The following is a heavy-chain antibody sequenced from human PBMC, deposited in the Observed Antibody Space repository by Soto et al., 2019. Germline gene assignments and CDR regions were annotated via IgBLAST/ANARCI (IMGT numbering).Heavy chain of an antibody. J-gene: IGHJ4*02. CDR3: ARATGSNHPFDY. D-gene: IGHD2-2*01. V-gene: IGHV3-74*01. Sequence: EVQLVESGGGLVQPGGSLRLSCAATGFTFSTYWMHWVRQGPGKGLVWVSRISTDGSSTTYADSVKGRFTIPRDNAKNTLYLQMNSLRAEDTAVYYCARATGSNHPFDYWGQGSLVTVSS. CDR2: ISTDGSST. CDR1: GFTFSTYW.